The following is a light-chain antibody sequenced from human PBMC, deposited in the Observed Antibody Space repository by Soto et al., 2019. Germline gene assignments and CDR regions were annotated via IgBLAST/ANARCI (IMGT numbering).Light chain of an antibody. J-gene: IGKJ1*01. Sequence: DIQVTQSPSTLSASVGDRVTITCRASQPISTWLAWYQEKPGKAPKLLIYAASSLQSGVPSRFSGSGSGTGFTLTISRLEPEDFAVYYCQQYGSSSWTFGQGTKVDIK. CDR1: QPISTW. CDR2: AAS. CDR3: QQYGSSSWT. V-gene: IGKV1-5*01.